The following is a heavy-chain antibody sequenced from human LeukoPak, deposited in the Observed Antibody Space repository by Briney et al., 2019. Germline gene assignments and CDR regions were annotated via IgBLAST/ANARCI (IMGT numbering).Heavy chain of an antibody. CDR2: INSDGSST. CDR1: GFTFSSYW. V-gene: IGHV3-74*01. CDR3: ARDYCSGGSCYRNDAFDI. D-gene: IGHD2-15*01. J-gene: IGHJ3*02. Sequence: GGSLRLSCAASGFTFSSYWMHWVRQVPGKGLVWVSRINSDGSSTSYADSAKGRFTISRDNAKNSLYLQMNSLRAEDTAVYYCARDYCSGGSCYRNDAFDIWGQGTMVTVSS.